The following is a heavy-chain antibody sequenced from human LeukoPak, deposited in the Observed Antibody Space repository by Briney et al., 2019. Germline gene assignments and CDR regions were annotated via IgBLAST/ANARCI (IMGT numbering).Heavy chain of an antibody. J-gene: IGHJ4*02. CDR1: GFTFSTYA. Sequence: PGGSLRLSCAVSGFTFSTYAMTWVRQAPGKGLEWVANIKQDGSEKFYVDSVKGRFTISRDNAKNSLYLQMNSLRADDTAVYYCASLGNWGQGTLVTVSS. D-gene: IGHD1-1*01. CDR3: ASLGN. CDR2: IKQDGSEK. V-gene: IGHV3-7*01.